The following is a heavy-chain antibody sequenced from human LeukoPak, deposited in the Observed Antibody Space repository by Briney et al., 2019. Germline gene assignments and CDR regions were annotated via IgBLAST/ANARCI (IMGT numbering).Heavy chain of an antibody. CDR3: ARGGMVRDRRHFQFDY. J-gene: IGHJ4*02. CDR1: GYTFTSYY. D-gene: IGHD3-10*01. V-gene: IGHV1-46*01. CDR2: INPSGGST. Sequence: ASVTVSCKASGYTFTSYYMHWVRQAPGQGLEWMGIINPSGGSTSYAQKFQGRVTMTRDTSTSTVYMDLTSLRSEDTAAYYCARGGMVRDRRHFQFDYWGQGTLVTVSS.